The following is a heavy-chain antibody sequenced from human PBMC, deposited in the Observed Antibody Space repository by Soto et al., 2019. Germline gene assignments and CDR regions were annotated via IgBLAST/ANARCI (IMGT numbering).Heavy chain of an antibody. Sequence: QVQLQESGPGLVKPSQTLSLTCTVSGGSISSGGYYWSWIRQHPGKGLEWIGYIYYSGSTYYNPSLKSRVTISVDTSKNQFSRKLSSVTAADTAVYYCARGSYYYGSGSYYTRWGQGTLVTVSS. CDR3: ARGSYYYGSGSYYTR. J-gene: IGHJ4*02. CDR1: GGSISSGGYY. D-gene: IGHD3-10*01. V-gene: IGHV4-31*03. CDR2: IYYSGST.